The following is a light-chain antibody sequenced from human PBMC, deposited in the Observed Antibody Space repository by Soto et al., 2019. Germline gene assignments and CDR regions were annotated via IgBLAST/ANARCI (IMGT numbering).Light chain of an antibody. Sequence: QSVLTQPPSASGTPGQTVTISCSGSSSNIGSNSVNWYQHLPGTAPKLLIFYSNQRPSGVPDRFSGSRSGTSASLAISGLQSEDEADYYCASWDDSLKGHYVFGTGTKLTVL. J-gene: IGLJ1*01. CDR3: ASWDDSLKGHYV. CDR1: SSNIGSNS. V-gene: IGLV1-44*01. CDR2: YSN.